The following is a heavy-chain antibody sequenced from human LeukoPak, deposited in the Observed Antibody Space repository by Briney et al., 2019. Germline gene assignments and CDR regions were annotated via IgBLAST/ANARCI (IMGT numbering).Heavy chain of an antibody. Sequence: QPGGSLRLSCTTSGFTFDDYPMNWFRQAPGKGLEWVGFIGGRTFRGTTQYAASLKGRFTISRDDSKSTAYLQMISLKIEDTGVYYCARDPNYCYPSYYYDSWGLGTLVTVSS. CDR3: ARDPNYCYPSYYYDS. CDR1: GFTFDDYP. J-gene: IGHJ4*02. D-gene: IGHD4/OR15-4a*01. CDR2: IGGRTFRGTT. V-gene: IGHV3-49*03.